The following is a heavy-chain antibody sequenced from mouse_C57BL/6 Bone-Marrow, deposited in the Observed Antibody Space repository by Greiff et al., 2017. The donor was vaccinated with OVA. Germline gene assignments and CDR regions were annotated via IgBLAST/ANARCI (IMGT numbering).Heavy chain of an antibody. CDR1: GYTFTSYW. D-gene: IGHD2-4*01. V-gene: IGHV1-64*01. CDR3: ARRRRTIYYDYDVPFAY. CDR2: IHPNSGST. Sequence: QVQLQQPGAELVKPGASVKLSCKASGYTFTSYWMHWVKQRPGQGLEWIGMIHPNSGSTNYNEKFKSKATLTVDKSSSTAYMQLSSLTSEDSAVYYCARRRRTIYYDYDVPFAYWGQGTLVTVSA. J-gene: IGHJ3*01.